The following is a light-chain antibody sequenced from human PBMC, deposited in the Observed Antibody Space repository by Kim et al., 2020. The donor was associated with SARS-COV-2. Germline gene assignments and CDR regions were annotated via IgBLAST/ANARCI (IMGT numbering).Light chain of an antibody. J-gene: IGKJ2*01. CDR3: QQRTNWRYT. V-gene: IGKV3-11*01. CDR1: QSVSRS. Sequence: CLSPGERAAPACRASQSVSRSLSRYKQKPGQAPRPLMYDASNRATGVPARFSGSGSGTDFTLTISSLEPEDFAVYYCQQRTNWRYTFGQGTKLEI. CDR2: DAS.